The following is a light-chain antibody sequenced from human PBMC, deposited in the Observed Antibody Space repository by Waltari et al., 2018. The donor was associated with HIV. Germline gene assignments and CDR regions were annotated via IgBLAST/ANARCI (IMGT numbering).Light chain of an antibody. CDR2: DVT. V-gene: IGLV2-14*01. J-gene: IGLJ2*01. CDR3: GSSTNSNIVL. CDR1: NTPIGADQS. Sequence: QAALTQTASVSPSPVQSIATPCTGLNTPIGADQSVSWYQQHPGKVPKLLIYDVTNRPAGVSGRFSGSKSVNTASLTISWLQPDDEADYYCGSSTNSNIVLFGGGTKLTVL.